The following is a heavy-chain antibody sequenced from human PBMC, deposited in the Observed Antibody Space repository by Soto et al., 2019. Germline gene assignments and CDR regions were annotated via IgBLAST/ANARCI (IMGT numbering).Heavy chain of an antibody. CDR2: IIPIFGTA. D-gene: IGHD2-15*01. V-gene: IGHV1-69*13. J-gene: IGHJ6*02. Sequence: SVKVSCKASGGTFSSYAISWVRQAPGQGLEWMGGIIPIFGTANYAQKFQGRVTITADESTSTAYMELSSLRSEDTAVYYCARGWSGSRAPYYYGMYGWGQGTTVPVSS. CDR3: ARGWSGSRAPYYYGMYG. CDR1: GGTFSSYA.